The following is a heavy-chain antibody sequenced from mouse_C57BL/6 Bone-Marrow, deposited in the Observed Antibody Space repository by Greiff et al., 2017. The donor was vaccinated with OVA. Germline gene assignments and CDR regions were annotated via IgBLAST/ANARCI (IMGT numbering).Heavy chain of an antibody. J-gene: IGHJ1*03. Sequence: QVQLQQPGAELVKPGASVKLSCKASGYTFTSYWMHWVKQRPGRGLEWIGRIDPNSGGTKYNEKFKSKATLTVDKPSSTAYMQLSSLTSEDSAVYYCARSPFSTTVLGRWYFDVWGTGTTVTVSS. V-gene: IGHV1-72*01. D-gene: IGHD1-1*01. CDR3: ARSPFSTTVLGRWYFDV. CDR1: GYTFTSYW. CDR2: IDPNSGGT.